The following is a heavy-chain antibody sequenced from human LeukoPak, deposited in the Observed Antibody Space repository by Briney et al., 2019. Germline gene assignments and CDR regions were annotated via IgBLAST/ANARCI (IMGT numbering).Heavy chain of an antibody. CDR3: ARAFFPLVLSSSWELDY. V-gene: IGHV1-3*01. CDR2: INAGNGNT. D-gene: IGHD6-13*01. J-gene: IGHJ4*02. CDR1: GYTFTSYA. Sequence: ASVKVSCKASGYTFTSYAMHWVRQAPGQRLEWMGWINAGNGNTKYSQKFQGRVTITRDTSASTAYMELSSLRSEDTAVYYCARAFFPLVLSSSWELDYWGQGTLVTVSS.